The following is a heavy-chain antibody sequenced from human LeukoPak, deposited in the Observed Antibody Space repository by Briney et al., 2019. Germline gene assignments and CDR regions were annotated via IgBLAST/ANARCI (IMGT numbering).Heavy chain of an antibody. V-gene: IGHV3-23*01. CDR3: AYSILRLGELSSPFDY. J-gene: IGHJ4*02. CDR2: ISGSGGST. CDR1: GFTFSSYG. Sequence: GGTLRLSCAASGFTFSSYGMSWVRQAPGKGLEWVSAISGSGGSTYYADSVKGRFTISRDNSKNTLYLQMNSLRAEDTAVYYCAYSILRLGELSSPFDYWGQGTLVTVSS. D-gene: IGHD3-16*02.